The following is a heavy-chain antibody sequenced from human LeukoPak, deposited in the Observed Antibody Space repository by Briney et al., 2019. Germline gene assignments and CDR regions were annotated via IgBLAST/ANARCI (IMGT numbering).Heavy chain of an antibody. CDR2: ITPKSGDT. CDR3: ARVRLADERAWAY. CDR1: GYTFSDFC. V-gene: IGHV1-2*02. J-gene: IGHJ4*02. D-gene: IGHD3-3*02. Sequence: ASVKVYCKASGYTFSDFCIHWVRQAPGQGLEYVGWITPKSGDTYSPQRFQGRVTMTRDASISTAYMELSSLRSDDTAVYFCARVRLADERAWAYRGQGTLVTVSS.